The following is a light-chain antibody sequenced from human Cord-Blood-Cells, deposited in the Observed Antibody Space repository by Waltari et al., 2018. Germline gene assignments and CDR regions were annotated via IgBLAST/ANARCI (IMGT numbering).Light chain of an antibody. CDR3: QQYDNLPLT. CDR1: QDISNY. J-gene: IGKJ4*01. CDR2: DAS. Sequence: DIQMTQSPSSLSASVGDRVTITCQASQDISNYLNWYQQKPGKAPKLLIYDASNLETGVPSRFIGSGSETDFTFTISSLQPEDIATYCCQQYDNLPLTFGGGTKVEIK. V-gene: IGKV1-33*01.